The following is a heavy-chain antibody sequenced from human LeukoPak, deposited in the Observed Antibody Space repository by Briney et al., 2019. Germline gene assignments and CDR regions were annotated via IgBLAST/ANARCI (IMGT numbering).Heavy chain of an antibody. CDR3: AQGANAGFGY. Sequence: GGSLRLSCAASGFTFSSFWLSWVRQAPGKGLEWVANINEDGSAKYYVDSVKGRFTISRDNAKNSLYLQMNSLRAEDTAVYYCAQGANAGFGYWGQGTLVTVSS. J-gene: IGHJ4*02. CDR2: INEDGSAK. CDR1: GFTFSSFW. D-gene: IGHD1-26*01. V-gene: IGHV3-7*01.